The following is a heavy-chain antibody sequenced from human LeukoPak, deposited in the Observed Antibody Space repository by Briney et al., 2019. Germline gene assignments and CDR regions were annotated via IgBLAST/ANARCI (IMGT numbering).Heavy chain of an antibody. V-gene: IGHV3-43D*03. CDR2: VSWDGGST. Sequence: PGGSLRLSCAASGFTFDDYATHWVRQAPGKGLEWVSLVSWDGGSTYYADSVKGRFTISRDNSKNSLYLQMNSLRAEDTAMYYCARVVESYHDYWGQGTLVTVSS. CDR3: ARVVESYHDY. D-gene: IGHD1-26*01. J-gene: IGHJ4*02. CDR1: GFTFDDYA.